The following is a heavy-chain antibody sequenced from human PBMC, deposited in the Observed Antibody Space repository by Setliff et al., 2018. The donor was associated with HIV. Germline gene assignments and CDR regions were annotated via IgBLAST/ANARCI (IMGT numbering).Heavy chain of an antibody. Sequence: SETLSLTCAVSGGSIRTGDWWSWVRQSPGKGLEWIGEISHSGSTNYNPSLRSRVTISVDTSSNQYSLKLSSVTAADTAVYYCARDYYDDSYYRPGIYYYYYMDVWGKGTTVTVS. D-gene: IGHD3-22*01. V-gene: IGHV4-4*02. CDR1: GGSIRTGDW. J-gene: IGHJ6*03. CDR2: ISHSGST. CDR3: ARDYYDDSYYRPGIYYYYYMDV.